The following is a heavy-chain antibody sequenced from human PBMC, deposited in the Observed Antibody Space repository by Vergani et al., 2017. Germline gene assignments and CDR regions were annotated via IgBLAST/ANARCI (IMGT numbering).Heavy chain of an antibody. J-gene: IGHJ1*01. CDR3: ATKSCGTPGCQIGYFRE. Sequence: QVQLVESGGGVVQPGGSLRLSCAASGFTFSSYGMHWVRQAPGKGLEWVAFIRYDGTQKYYADSVKGRFTISRDNSKSTLYLQMNSLRTEDTAVYYCATKSCGTPGCQIGYFREWGQGTLVTVSS. V-gene: IGHV3-30*02. CDR1: GFTFSSYG. D-gene: IGHD1-1*01. CDR2: IRYDGTQK.